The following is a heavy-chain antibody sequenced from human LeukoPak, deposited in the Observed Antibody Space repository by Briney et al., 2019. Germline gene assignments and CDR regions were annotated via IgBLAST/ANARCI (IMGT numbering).Heavy chain of an antibody. CDR1: GFTFNTYA. CDR3: AESTQFDY. V-gene: IGHV3-23*01. J-gene: IGHJ4*02. Sequence: GGSLRLSCAASGFTFNTYAKTWVRQPPGKGLEWVSSISGSGVTWYADSVKGRFTISRDNSKNTLYLQMNDLRAEDTAVYYCAESTQFDYWGQGTLVTVS. CDR2: ISGSGVT.